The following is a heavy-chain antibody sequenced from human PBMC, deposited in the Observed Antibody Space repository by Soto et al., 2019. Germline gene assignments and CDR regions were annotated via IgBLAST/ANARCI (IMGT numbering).Heavy chain of an antibody. CDR3: AKDLSSSWYPQY. D-gene: IGHD6-13*01. CDR2: ISGSGNTT. V-gene: IGHV3-23*01. J-gene: IGHJ4*02. CDR1: GFTFSSYA. Sequence: EVQLLESGGGLVQPGGSLRLSCAACGFTFSSYAMTWVRRAPGKGLEWVSAISGSGNTTYYADSVKGRFTISRDSSKNTLYLQMNSLRAEDTAVYFCAKDLSSSWYPQYWGQGTLVTVSS.